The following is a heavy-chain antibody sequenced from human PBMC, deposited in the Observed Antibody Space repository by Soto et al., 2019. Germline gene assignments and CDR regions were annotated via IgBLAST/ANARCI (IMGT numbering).Heavy chain of an antibody. CDR3: ARVIPGAEAWFDP. D-gene: IGHD2-2*01. V-gene: IGHV1-18*01. CDR1: GNTFTNFG. J-gene: IGHJ5*02. Sequence: QGQLVQSGAEVKKPGASVKVSCTASGNTFTNFGVTWVRQAPGQGLEWMGWISAYTDDSNYAQKFQGRVTMTIDTSTSTAYLDLRSLTSDATAVYYWARVIPGAEAWFDPWGQGTLVTVSS. CDR2: ISAYTDDS.